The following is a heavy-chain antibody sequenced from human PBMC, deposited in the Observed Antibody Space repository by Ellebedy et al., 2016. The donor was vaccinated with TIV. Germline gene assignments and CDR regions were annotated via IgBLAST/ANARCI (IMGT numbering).Heavy chain of an antibody. CDR1: GYIFTNYG. Sequence: ASVKVSXKASGYIFTNYGITWVRQAPGQGLEWMGWISVHNDNTKYAQKMRGRVTLTTDTSTGTAYMDLRSLRSDDTAVYYCAREASSFYGSWGGDFWGPGTLVTVSS. D-gene: IGHD1-26*01. CDR2: ISVHNDNT. V-gene: IGHV1-18*01. J-gene: IGHJ4*02. CDR3: AREASSFYGSWGGDF.